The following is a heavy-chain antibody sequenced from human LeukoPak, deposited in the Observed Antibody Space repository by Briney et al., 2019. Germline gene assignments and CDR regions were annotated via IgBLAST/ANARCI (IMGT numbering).Heavy chain of an antibody. CDR1: GGSISSSNYY. V-gene: IGHV4-31*03. D-gene: IGHD5-24*01. CDR3: ARGSRDGYNWDY. J-gene: IGHJ4*02. Sequence: SETLSLTCTVSGGSISSSNYYWGWIRQHPGKGLEWIGYIYYSGSTYYNPSLKSRVTISVDTPKNQFSLKLSSVTAADTAVYYCARGSRDGYNWDYWGQGTLVTVSS. CDR2: IYYSGST.